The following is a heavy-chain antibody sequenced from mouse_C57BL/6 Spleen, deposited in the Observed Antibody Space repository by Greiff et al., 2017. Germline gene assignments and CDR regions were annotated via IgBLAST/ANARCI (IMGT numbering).Heavy chain of an antibody. V-gene: IGHV1-81*01. CDR1: GYTFTSYG. CDR3: SNLARRGWDDY. Sequence: QVQLQQSGAELARPGASVKLSCTASGYTFTSYGISWVKQRTGQGLEWIGEIYPRSGKTYYNEKFKGKAPLTADKSSTTAYMELRSLRSVTSAVYFCSNLARRGWDDYWGQGTSVTVSS. J-gene: IGHJ4*01. D-gene: IGHD3-3*01. CDR2: IYPRSGKT.